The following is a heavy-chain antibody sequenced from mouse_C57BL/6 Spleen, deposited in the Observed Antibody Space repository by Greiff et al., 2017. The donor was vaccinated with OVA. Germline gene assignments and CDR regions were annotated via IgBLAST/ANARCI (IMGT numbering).Heavy chain of an antibody. Sequence: EVQLVESEGGLVQPGSSMKLSCTASGFTFSDYYMAWVRQVPEKGLEWVANINYDGSSTYYLDSLKSRFIISRDNAKNILYLQMSSLKSEDTATYYCAREDFAYWGQGTLVTVSA. V-gene: IGHV5-16*01. CDR2: INYDGSST. CDR1: GFTFSDYY. CDR3: AREDFAY. J-gene: IGHJ3*01.